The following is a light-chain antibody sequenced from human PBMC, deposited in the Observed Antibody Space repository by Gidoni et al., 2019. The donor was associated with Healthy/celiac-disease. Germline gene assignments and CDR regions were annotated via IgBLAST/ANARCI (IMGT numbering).Light chain of an antibody. Sequence: GDRVTITCWASQGISSYLAWYQQKTGKAPKLLIYAASTLQSGVPSRFSGSGSGTEFTLTISSLQPEDFATYYCQQLNSYPLTFGPGTKVDIK. CDR1: QGISSY. CDR3: QQLNSYPLT. V-gene: IGKV1-9*01. CDR2: AAS. J-gene: IGKJ3*01.